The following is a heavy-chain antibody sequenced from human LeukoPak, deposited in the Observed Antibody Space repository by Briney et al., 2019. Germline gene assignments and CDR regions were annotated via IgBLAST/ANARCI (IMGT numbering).Heavy chain of an antibody. CDR2: TFYDGST. Sequence: PSETLSLTCSVSGVSISSNNCGWIRQPPGKGLEWIGTTFYDGSTYYNPSLKSRVTVFEDTSNNHFSLKLTSVTAADTAVYYCARLRDYESSGKDYFDYWGQGTLVTVSS. V-gene: IGHV4-39*02. J-gene: IGHJ4*02. D-gene: IGHD3-22*01. CDR3: ARLRDYESSGKDYFDY. CDR1: GVSISSNN.